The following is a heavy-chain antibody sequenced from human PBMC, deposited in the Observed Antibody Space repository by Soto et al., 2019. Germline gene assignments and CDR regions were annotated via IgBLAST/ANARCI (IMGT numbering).Heavy chain of an antibody. CDR2: IYYSGRT. CDR3: PSVIAGDSESYFDY. Sequence: SETLSLTCTVSGVSISTGGYYWSWIRQHPGKGLEWIGNIYYSGRTYYSPSLKSRVILSVDTSKNHFSLNLRSLTAADSAMYYCPSVIAGDSESYFDYWGQGALVTVSS. CDR1: GVSISTGGYY. V-gene: IGHV4-31*03. D-gene: IGHD7-27*01. J-gene: IGHJ4*02.